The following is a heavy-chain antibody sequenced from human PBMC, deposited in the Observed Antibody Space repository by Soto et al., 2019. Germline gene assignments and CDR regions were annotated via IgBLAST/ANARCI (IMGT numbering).Heavy chain of an antibody. J-gene: IGHJ1*01. CDR2: IIPIFGTA. CDR3: AGVSLAAADKGSEVQH. CDR1: GGTFSSYA. D-gene: IGHD6-13*01. V-gene: IGHV1-69*12. Sequence: QVQLVQSGAEVKKPGSSVKVSCKASGGTFSSYAISWVRQAPGQGLELMGGIIPIFGTANYAQKFQGRVTITADETTSTAYKGLSSLRSEDTAVYYCAGVSLAAADKGSEVQHWGQGTLVTVSS.